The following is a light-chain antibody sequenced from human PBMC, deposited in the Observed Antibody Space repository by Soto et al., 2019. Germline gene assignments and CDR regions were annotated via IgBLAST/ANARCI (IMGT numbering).Light chain of an antibody. V-gene: IGLV2-8*01. Sequence: QSVLTQPPSASGSPGQSVTISCTGTSSDVGGYNYVSWYQQHPGKAPKLMIYEVSKRPSGVPGRFSGSKSGNTASLTVSGLQAEDEADYYCSSYAGSKTLFGGGTKVTVL. CDR2: EVS. CDR3: SSYAGSKTL. CDR1: SSDVGGYNY. J-gene: IGLJ2*01.